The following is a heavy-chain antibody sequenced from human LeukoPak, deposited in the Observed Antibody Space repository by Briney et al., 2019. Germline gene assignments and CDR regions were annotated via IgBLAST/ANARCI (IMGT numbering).Heavy chain of an antibody. CDR3: ARGPFTMVRGLNRGHYFDY. J-gene: IGHJ4*02. D-gene: IGHD3-10*01. CDR1: GGSFSGYS. CDR2: INHSGST. Sequence: PAETLSLTRAVYGGSFSGYSWSWIRQPPGKGLEWIGEINHSGSTNYNPSLKSRVTISVDTSKNQFSLKLSSVTAADTAVYYCARGPFTMVRGLNRGHYFDYWGQGTLVTVSS. V-gene: IGHV4-34*01.